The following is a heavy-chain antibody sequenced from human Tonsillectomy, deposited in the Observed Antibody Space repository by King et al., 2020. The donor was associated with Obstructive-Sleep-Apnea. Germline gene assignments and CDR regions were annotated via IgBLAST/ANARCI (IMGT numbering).Heavy chain of an antibody. J-gene: IGHJ5*02. Sequence: QLQESGPGLVKPSQTLSLTCAVSGGSITRGGYSWSWIRQPPGKGLEWIGYIYYSGNTYYNPSLKSRVTISVDTSKNQFSLKLRSVTAADTAVYYCARGARRRYYDTNGSPNWFGPWGQGTLVSVSS. CDR1: GGSITRGGYS. CDR2: IYYSGNT. V-gene: IGHV4-30-4*07. D-gene: IGHD3-22*01. CDR3: ARGARRRYYDTNGSPNWFGP.